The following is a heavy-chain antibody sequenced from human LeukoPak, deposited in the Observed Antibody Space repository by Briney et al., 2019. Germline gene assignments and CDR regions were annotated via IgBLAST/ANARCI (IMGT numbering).Heavy chain of an antibody. CDR1: GFTFSSYE. CDR2: ISSSGSTI. CDR3: ARGLPITMIVVVNLDY. J-gene: IGHJ4*02. V-gene: IGHV3-48*03. D-gene: IGHD3-22*01. Sequence: QSGGSLRLSCAASGFTFSSYEMTWVRQAPGKGLEWVSYISSSGSTIYYTDSVKGRFTISRDNAKNPLYLQMNSLRAEDTAVYYCARGLPITMIVVVNLDYWGQGTLVTVSS.